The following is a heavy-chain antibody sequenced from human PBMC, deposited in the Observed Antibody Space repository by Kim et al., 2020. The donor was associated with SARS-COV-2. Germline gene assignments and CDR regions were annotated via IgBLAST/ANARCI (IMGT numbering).Heavy chain of an antibody. Sequence: ASVKVSCKASGYTFTNYFIHWVRQAPGQGLEWMGIINPNGGNTNFAQKFQGRVTMTRDTSTSTVYMEISSLGSEDTALYFCARAFCSSSTCYPTARDYYHGMDGWGQGTTVNVSS. CDR3: ARAFCSSSTCYPTARDYYHGMDG. J-gene: IGHJ6*02. D-gene: IGHD2-2*01. CDR1: GYTFTNYF. V-gene: IGHV1-46*01. CDR2: INPNGGNT.